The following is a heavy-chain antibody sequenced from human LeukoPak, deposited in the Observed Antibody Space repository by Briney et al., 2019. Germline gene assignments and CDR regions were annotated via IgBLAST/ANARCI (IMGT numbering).Heavy chain of an antibody. CDR2: INTDGTST. CDR1: GFTFSRYW. J-gene: IGHJ4*02. Sequence: AGGSLRRSCAGSGFTFSRYWMHWVRQAPGKGLVWVSRINTDGTSTNYADSVKGRFTISRDNAKNTLYLQMNSLRDEDTAVYYCVKDRTREGNRLFEHWGQGTLVTVSS. V-gene: IGHV3-74*01. CDR3: VKDRTREGNRLFEH. D-gene: IGHD1-1*01.